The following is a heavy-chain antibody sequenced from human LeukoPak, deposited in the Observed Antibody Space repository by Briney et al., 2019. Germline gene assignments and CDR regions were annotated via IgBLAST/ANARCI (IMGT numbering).Heavy chain of an antibody. D-gene: IGHD6-13*01. CDR3: ARGIATNWFDP. Sequence: NTSETLSLTCAVYGGSFSGYYWSWIRQPPGKGLEWIGEINHSGSTNYNPSLKSRVTISVDTSKNQFSLKLSSVTAADTAVYYCARGIATNWFDPWGQGTLVTVSS. J-gene: IGHJ5*02. V-gene: IGHV4-34*01. CDR2: INHSGST. CDR1: GGSFSGYY.